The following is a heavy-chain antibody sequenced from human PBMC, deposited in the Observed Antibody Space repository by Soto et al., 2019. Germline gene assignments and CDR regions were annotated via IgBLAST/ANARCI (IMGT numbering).Heavy chain of an antibody. J-gene: IGHJ4*02. CDR3: AKEKARSWYAVDF. CDR1: GFTFSNYA. CDR2: ISGSGGST. V-gene: IGHV3-23*01. Sequence: EVQLLESGGGLVQPGGSLRLSCAASGFTFSNYAVTWVRQAPGKGLEWVSTISGSGGSTYYADSVKGRFTISRDNSNHTLDLQSTCLRAADTSVYYFAKEKARSWYAVDFWGQGTLVTVAS. D-gene: IGHD6-13*01.